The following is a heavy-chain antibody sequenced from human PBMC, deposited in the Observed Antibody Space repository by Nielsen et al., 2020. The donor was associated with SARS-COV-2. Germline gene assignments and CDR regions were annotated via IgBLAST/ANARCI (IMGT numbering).Heavy chain of an antibody. CDR1: GFTFSSYA. CDR3: AKMMNDILTGPYYYYYYGMDV. V-gene: IGHV3-30*18. CDR2: ISYDGSNK. D-gene: IGHD3-9*01. J-gene: IGHJ6*02. Sequence: GESLKISCAASGFTFSSYAMHWVRQAPGKGLEWVAVISYDGSNKYYADSVKGRFTISRDNSKNTLYLQMNSLRAEDTAVYYCAKMMNDILTGPYYYYYYGMDVWGQGTTVTVSS.